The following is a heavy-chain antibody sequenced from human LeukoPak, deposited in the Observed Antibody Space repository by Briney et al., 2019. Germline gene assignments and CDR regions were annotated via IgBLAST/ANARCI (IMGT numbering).Heavy chain of an antibody. Sequence: GGSLRLSCAASGFTFDDYAMHWVRQAPGKGLEWVSGISWNSGSIGYADSVKGRFTISRDNAKNSLYLQMNSLRAEDTALYYCAKGLVGATVFYDYWGQGTLVTVSS. CDR2: ISWNSGSI. CDR3: AKGLVGATVFYDY. D-gene: IGHD1-26*01. J-gene: IGHJ4*02. CDR1: GFTFDDYA. V-gene: IGHV3-9*01.